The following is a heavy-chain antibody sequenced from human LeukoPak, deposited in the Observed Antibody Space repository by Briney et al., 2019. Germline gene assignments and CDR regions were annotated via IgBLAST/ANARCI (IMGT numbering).Heavy chain of an antibody. CDR2: IYYSGST. J-gene: IGHJ4*02. Sequence: SETLSLTCTVSGGSISSYYWSWIRQPPGKGLQWIGYIYYSGSTSYNPSLKSRVTISVDTSKNQFSLKLSSVTAADTAVYYCARLRGCNYGRRHFDSWGQGTLVTVSS. CDR1: GGSISSYY. CDR3: ARLRGCNYGRRHFDS. D-gene: IGHD5-18*01. V-gene: IGHV4-59*01.